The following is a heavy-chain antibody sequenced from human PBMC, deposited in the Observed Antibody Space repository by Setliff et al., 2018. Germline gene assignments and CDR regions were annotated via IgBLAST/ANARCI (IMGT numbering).Heavy chain of an antibody. CDR1: GGSVTTSRYY. Sequence: SETLSLTCSVSGGSVTTSRYYWSWIRQPAGKGLEWIGRIHSSGSTKFNPSLESRVTMSVDTSKNQFSLRLTSVTAADTAVYYCATELAYRSGYYVAETLDYWGQGALVTVSS. CDR2: IHSSGST. CDR3: ATELAYRSGYYVAETLDY. D-gene: IGHD3-22*01. V-gene: IGHV4-61*02. J-gene: IGHJ4*02.